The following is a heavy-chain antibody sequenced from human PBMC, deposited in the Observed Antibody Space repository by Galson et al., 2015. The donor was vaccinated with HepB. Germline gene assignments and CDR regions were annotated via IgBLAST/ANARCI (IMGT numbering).Heavy chain of an antibody. CDR3: AREQFDWLLDSTHDAFDI. CDR1: GFTFSDYY. D-gene: IGHD3-9*01. V-gene: IGHV3-11*05. CDR2: ISSSSSYT. J-gene: IGHJ3*02. Sequence: SLRLSCAASGFTFSDYYMSWIRQAPGKGLEWVSYISSSSSYTNYADSVKGRFTISRDNAKNSLYLQMNSLRAEDTAVYYCAREQFDWLLDSTHDAFDIWGQGTMVTVSS.